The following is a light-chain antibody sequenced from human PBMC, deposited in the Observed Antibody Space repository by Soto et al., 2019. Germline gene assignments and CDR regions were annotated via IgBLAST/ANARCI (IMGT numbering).Light chain of an antibody. J-gene: IGLJ3*02. Sequence: QSVLTQPPSASGTPGQRVAISCSGNSSNIGSNTVAWYQQLPGTAPKFLIYTDNERPSGVPDRFSASRSGTSASLACSGLQSEDEADYYCATWDDSLKGPVFGGGTKLTVL. CDR3: ATWDDSLKGPV. CDR1: SSNIGSNT. V-gene: IGLV1-44*01. CDR2: TDN.